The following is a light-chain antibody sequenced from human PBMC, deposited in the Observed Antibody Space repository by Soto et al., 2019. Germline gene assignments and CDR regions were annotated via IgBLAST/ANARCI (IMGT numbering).Light chain of an antibody. V-gene: IGLV2-23*01. Sequence: QSALTHPASVSGSPGQSITVSCTGTSSDVGSYNLVSWYQQHPGKAPKLMIYEGSKRPSGVSNRFSGSKSGNTASLTISGVQAEDEADYYCCSYAGSYVVFGGGTKLTVL. CDR1: SSDVGSYNL. CDR2: EGS. J-gene: IGLJ2*01. CDR3: CSYAGSYVV.